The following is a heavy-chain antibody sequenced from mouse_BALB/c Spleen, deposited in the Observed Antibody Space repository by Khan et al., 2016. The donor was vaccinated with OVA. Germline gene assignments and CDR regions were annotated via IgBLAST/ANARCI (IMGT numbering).Heavy chain of an antibody. V-gene: IGHV3-2*02. CDR1: GYSITSGYA. CDR3: ARGNYYGYYFDY. J-gene: IGHJ2*01. Sequence: EVQLVESGPGLVKPSQSLSLTCTVTGYSITSGYAWNWIRQFPGNKLEWRGYITYSGVTSYTPSLKSRISLTRDTSKNQFFLQLNSVTTEDTATYYCARGNYYGYYFDYWGQGTTLTVSS. CDR2: ITYSGVT. D-gene: IGHD1-1*01.